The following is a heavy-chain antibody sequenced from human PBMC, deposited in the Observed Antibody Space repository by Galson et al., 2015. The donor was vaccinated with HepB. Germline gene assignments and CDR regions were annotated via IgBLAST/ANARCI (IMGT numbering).Heavy chain of an antibody. CDR2: IRSKEYGGTT. CDR1: GFTFGDYT. CDR3: TRDRVGGSSGIGLFGDYYYGMDV. Sequence: SLRLSCAASGFTFGDYTVSWFRQAPGKGLEWVGFIRSKEYGGTTEYAASVKGRFTISRADSKSIAYLQMNSLKSDDTAVYYCTRDRVGGSSGIGLFGDYYYGMDVWGQGTTVTGS. D-gene: IGHD3-10*01. J-gene: IGHJ6*02. V-gene: IGHV3-49*03.